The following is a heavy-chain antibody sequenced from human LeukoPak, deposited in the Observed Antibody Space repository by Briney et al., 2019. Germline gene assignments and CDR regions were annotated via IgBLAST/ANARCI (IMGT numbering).Heavy chain of an antibody. Sequence: SETLSLTCAVYGGSFSGYYWSWIRQPPGKGLEWIGEINHSGSTNYNVSLKSRLTMSLDKSKNHFSLKLSSVTAADTAVYYCVREFRNWFDPWGQGTLVTVSS. CDR3: VREFRNWFDP. V-gene: IGHV4-34*01. CDR1: GGSFSGYY. CDR2: INHSGST. J-gene: IGHJ5*02.